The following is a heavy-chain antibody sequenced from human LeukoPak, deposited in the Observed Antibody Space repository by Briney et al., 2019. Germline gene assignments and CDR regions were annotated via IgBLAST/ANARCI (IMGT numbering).Heavy chain of an antibody. CDR1: GGSISTYY. D-gene: IGHD3-22*01. Sequence: SETLSLTCTVSGGSISTYYWSWIRQPPGNGLEWIGFIYYSGSTKYNPSLKSRVTISVDASKNQFSLRLRSVTAADTALYYCARLTYFAESSGYYQTFDPWGQGTLVTVSS. V-gene: IGHV4-59*01. J-gene: IGHJ5*02. CDR3: ARLTYFAESSGYYQTFDP. CDR2: IYYSGST.